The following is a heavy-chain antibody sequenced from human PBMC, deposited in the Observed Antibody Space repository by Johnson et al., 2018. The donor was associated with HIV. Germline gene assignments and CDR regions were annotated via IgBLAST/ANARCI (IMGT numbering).Heavy chain of an antibody. CDR1: GFTFSNYA. CDR3: ARGGGYWEVIAFDI. CDR2: VSYDGSNK. Sequence: VQLLESGGGVVQPGRSLRVSCAASGFTFSNYAMHWVRQAPGKGLEWVAVVSYDGSNKYHADSVKGRFTISRDNSKKTLYLQMNSLRADDTAVYYCARGGGYWEVIAFDIWGQGTMVTVSS. V-gene: IGHV3-30-3*01. D-gene: IGHD1-26*01. J-gene: IGHJ3*02.